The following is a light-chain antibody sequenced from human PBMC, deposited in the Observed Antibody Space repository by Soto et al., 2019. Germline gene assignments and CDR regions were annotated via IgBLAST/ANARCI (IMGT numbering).Light chain of an antibody. CDR3: AAWDDSLSGAV. Sequence: QSVLTQPPSASGTPGQRVTISCSGSTSNIGSNYVYWYQQLPGTAPRLLFYRNNQRPSGVPDRFSASKSGTSASLAISGLRSEDEADYSCAAWDDSLSGAVFGGGTQLTVL. J-gene: IGLJ7*01. CDR2: RNN. V-gene: IGLV1-47*01. CDR1: TSNIGSNY.